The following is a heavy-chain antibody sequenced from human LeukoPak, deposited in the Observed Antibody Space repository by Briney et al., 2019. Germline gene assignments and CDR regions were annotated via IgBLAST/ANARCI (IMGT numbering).Heavy chain of an antibody. V-gene: IGHV5-51*01. CDR2: IYPGDTDT. J-gene: IGHJ4*02. Sequence: GESLKISCKGSGYSFPSYWIGWVRQMPGKGLGWMGVIYPGDTDTRYSTSFQGQLTISADKSISTAYLQWSSLKASDTAMYYCARPMGAAAGTAFDYWGQGTLVTVSS. CDR1: GYSFPSYW. CDR3: ARPMGAAAGTAFDY. D-gene: IGHD6-13*01.